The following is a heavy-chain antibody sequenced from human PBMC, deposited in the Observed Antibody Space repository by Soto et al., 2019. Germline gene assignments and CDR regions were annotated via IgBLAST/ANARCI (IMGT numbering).Heavy chain of an antibody. D-gene: IGHD3-3*01. V-gene: IGHV4-59*01. Sequence: SETLSLTCTVSGGSISSYYWSWIRRPPGKGLEWIGYIYYSGSTNYNPSLKSRVTISVDTSKNQFSLKLSSVTAADTAVYYCARGYDFGDNWFDPWGQGTLVTVSS. J-gene: IGHJ5*02. CDR1: GGSISSYY. CDR3: ARGYDFGDNWFDP. CDR2: IYYSGST.